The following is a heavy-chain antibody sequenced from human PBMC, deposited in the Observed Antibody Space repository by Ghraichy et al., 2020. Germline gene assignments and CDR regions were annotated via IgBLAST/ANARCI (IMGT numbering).Heavy chain of an antibody. CDR3: ATDQGSGWPY. D-gene: IGHD6-19*01. CDR2: ISYDGSNK. CDR1: GFTFSSHG. J-gene: IGHJ4*02. Sequence: GGSLRLSCAGSGFTFSSHGMHWVRQAPGKGLEWVAVISYDGSNKYYADSVKGRFIISRDNSKNTLYLQMSSLRAEDSAVYYCATDQGSGWPYWGQGSLVTVSS. V-gene: IGHV3-30*03.